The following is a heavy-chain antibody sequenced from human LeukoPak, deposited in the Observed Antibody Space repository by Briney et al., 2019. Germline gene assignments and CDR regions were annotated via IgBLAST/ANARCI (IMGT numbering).Heavy chain of an antibody. CDR1: GFTFSSYA. CDR3: AKDMYDILTGYDIGRDNWFDP. D-gene: IGHD3-9*01. V-gene: IGHV3-30*18. CDR2: ISYDGSNN. J-gene: IGHJ5*02. Sequence: GGSLRLSCAASGFTFSSYAMSWVRQAPGKGLEWVAVISYDGSNNYYADSVKGRFTISRDNFKNTLYLQMDSLRAEDTAVYYCAKDMYDILTGYDIGRDNWFDPWGQGTLVSVSS.